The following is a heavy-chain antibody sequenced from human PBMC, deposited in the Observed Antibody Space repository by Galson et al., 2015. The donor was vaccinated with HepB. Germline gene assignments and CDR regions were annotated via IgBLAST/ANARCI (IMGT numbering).Heavy chain of an antibody. CDR1: GYTFTSYG. D-gene: IGHD6-13*01. J-gene: IGHJ6*02. CDR2: ISAYNGNT. V-gene: IGHV1-18*04. Sequence: SVKVSCKASGYTFTSYGISWVRQAPGQGLEWMGWISAYNGNTNYAQKLQGRVTMTTDTSTSTAYMELRSLRSDDTAVYYCARDVTSSSWYGYYYYGMDVWGQGTTVTVSS. CDR3: ARDVTSSSWYGYYYYGMDV.